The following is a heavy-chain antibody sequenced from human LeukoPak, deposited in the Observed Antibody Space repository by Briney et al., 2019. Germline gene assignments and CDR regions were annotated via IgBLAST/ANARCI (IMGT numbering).Heavy chain of an antibody. CDR1: GFTFSSYS. J-gene: IGHJ4*02. Sequence: GGSLRLSRAASGFTFSSYSMNWVRQAPGKGLEWVSFIYSDNTHYSDSVKGRFTISRDNSKNTLYLQMNSLRAEGTAVYYCARRAGAYSHPYDSWGQGTLVTVSS. CDR3: ARRAGAYSHPYDS. V-gene: IGHV3-53*01. CDR2: IYSDNT. D-gene: IGHD4/OR15-4a*01.